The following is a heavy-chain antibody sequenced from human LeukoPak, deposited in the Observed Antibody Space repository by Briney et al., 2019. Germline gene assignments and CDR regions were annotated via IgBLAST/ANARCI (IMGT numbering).Heavy chain of an antibody. CDR1: GITLSNYV. V-gene: IGHV3-23*01. J-gene: IGHJ4*02. Sequence: GGSLRLSCAVSGITLSNYVMSWVRQAPGKGLEWGAGISDSGGMTNYADSVKGRFTISRDNPKNTIYLQMNSLRAEDTAVYFCAKRGVVIRVILVGFHKEAYYFDSWGQGALVTVSS. D-gene: IGHD3-22*01. CDR3: AKRGVVIRVILVGFHKEAYYFDS. CDR2: ISDSGGMT.